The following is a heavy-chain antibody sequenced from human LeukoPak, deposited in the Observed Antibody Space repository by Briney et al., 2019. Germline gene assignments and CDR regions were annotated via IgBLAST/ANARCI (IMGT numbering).Heavy chain of an antibody. V-gene: IGHV3-23*01. J-gene: IGHJ4*02. CDR2: INGGGDIT. CDR3: AKRYGDSTGWFFDF. D-gene: IGHD6-13*01. Sequence: TGESLKLSCEGSRYSFDSYAMTWVRQAPGKGLEWVSSINGGGDITYYAESVKGRFTVSRDNSKNTLFLQMNSQRAEDTAVFYCAKRYGDSTGWFFDFWGQGSLVTVSS. CDR1: RYSFDSYA.